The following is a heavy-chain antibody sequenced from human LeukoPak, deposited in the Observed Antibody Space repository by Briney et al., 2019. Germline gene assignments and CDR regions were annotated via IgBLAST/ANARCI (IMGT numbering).Heavy chain of an antibody. CDR3: ARTSARGAQFDY. Sequence: SEPLSLTCSVSGGSIISYYWSWIRQPAGKGLEWIGRIYSSGSTNYNPSLQTRVTISLDTSKNQFSLNLTTVTAADTAVYYCARTSARGAQFDYWGQGTLVTVSS. J-gene: IGHJ4*02. V-gene: IGHV4-4*07. CDR1: GGSIISYY. CDR2: IYSSGST. D-gene: IGHD3-10*01.